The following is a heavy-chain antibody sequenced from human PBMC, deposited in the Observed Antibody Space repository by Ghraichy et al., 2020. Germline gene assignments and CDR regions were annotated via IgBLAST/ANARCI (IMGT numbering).Heavy chain of an antibody. CDR2: ISYDGSNK. CDR3: AKDHFPGQGDPITIFGVVAMTVDYYYYGMDV. D-gene: IGHD3-3*01. CDR1: GFTFSSYG. J-gene: IGHJ6*02. V-gene: IGHV3-30*18. Sequence: LSLTCAASGFTFSSYGMHWVRQAPGKGLEWVAVISYDGSNKYYADSVKGRFTISRDNSKNTLYLQMNSLRAEDTAVYYCAKDHFPGQGDPITIFGVVAMTVDYYYYGMDVWGQGTTVTVSS.